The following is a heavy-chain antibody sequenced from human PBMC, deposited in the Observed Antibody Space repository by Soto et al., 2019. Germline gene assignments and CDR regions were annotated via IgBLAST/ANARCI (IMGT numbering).Heavy chain of an antibody. J-gene: IGHJ4*02. V-gene: IGHV4-30-2*01. Sequence: SETLSLTCSVSGGSISSGGYSWSWIRQPPGKGLEWIGYIYHSGSTYYNPSLKSRVTISVDRSKNQFSLKLSSVTAADTAVYYCARGGVDYYDSSGYYFSPYYFDYWGQGTLVTVSS. CDR2: IYHSGST. D-gene: IGHD3-22*01. CDR1: GGSISSGGYS. CDR3: ARGGVDYYDSSGYYFSPYYFDY.